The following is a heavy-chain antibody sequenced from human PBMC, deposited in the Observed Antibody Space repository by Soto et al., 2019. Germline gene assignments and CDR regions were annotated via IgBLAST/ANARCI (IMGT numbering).Heavy chain of an antibody. CDR1: GGTFSTYG. Sequence: QVQLVQSGAEVKKPGSSVKVSCKSSGGTFSTYGINWVRLAPGQGLEWMGWIIPKFGTTKNAQKFQDRVPLTAAESTNTAYKELKYLRSEDTAVYFWAREVDPYYGGNSLSLDYWGQGTLVTVSS. V-gene: IGHV1-69*13. CDR2: IIPKFGTT. CDR3: AREVDPYYGGNSLSLDY. D-gene: IGHD4-17*01. J-gene: IGHJ4*02.